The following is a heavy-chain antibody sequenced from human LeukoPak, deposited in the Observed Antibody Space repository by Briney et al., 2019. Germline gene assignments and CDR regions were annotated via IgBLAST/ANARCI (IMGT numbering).Heavy chain of an antibody. CDR1: GGSISSSNW. V-gene: IGHV4-4*02. CDR2: IYHSGST. CDR3: ARDNYYDSSENNNWFDP. Sequence: SETLSLTCAVSGGSISSSNWWSWVRQPPGKGLEWIGEIYHSGSTNYNPSLKSRVTISVDTSKNQFSLKLSSVTAADTAVYYCARDNYYDSSENNNWFDPWGQGTLVTVSS. D-gene: IGHD3-22*01. J-gene: IGHJ5*02.